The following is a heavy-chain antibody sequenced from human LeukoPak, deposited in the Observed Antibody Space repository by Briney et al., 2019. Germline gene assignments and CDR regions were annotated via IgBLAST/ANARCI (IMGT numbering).Heavy chain of an antibody. D-gene: IGHD3-22*01. CDR2: INWNGGST. CDR3: ARDKPGDYYYDSSGLFDY. CDR1: GFTFDDYG. Sequence: GGSLRLSCAASGFTFDDYGMSWVRQAPGKGLEWVSGINWNGGSTGYADSVKGRFTISRDNAKNSLYLQMNSLRAEDTAVYYCARDKPGDYYYDSSGLFDYWGQGTLVTVSS. J-gene: IGHJ4*02. V-gene: IGHV3-20*04.